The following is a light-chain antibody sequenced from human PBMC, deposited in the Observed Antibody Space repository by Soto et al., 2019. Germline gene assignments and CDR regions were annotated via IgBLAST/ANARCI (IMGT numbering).Light chain of an antibody. CDR1: QSVSSY. CDR3: QQRSNWAPLT. Sequence: EIVLTQSPATLSLSPGERATLSCRASQSVSSYLAWYQQKPGQAPRLLIYVASNRATGIPARFSGSGSGTDFTLTIITVESEDSAVYYCQQRSNWAPLTFGGGTKVEIK. V-gene: IGKV3-11*01. CDR2: VAS. J-gene: IGKJ4*01.